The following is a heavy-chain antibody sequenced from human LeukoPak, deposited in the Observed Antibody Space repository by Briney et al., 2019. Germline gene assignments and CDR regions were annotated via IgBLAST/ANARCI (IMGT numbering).Heavy chain of an antibody. V-gene: IGHV4-34*01. CDR2: ISHGGHT. J-gene: IGHJ4*02. Sequence: PTETLSLTCGVCGGSLSGYYWSWVRQPPGKRLEWIGEISHGGHTNYNPSLESRVAMSVDTSKNQFFLNLDSVTAADTAIYYCVRGLYIRSAGYWGQGTLVTVSS. CDR3: VRGLYIRSAGY. CDR1: GGSLSGYY. D-gene: IGHD1-26*01.